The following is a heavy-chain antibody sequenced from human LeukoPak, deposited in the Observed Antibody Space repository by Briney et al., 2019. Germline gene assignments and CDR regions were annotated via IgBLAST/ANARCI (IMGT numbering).Heavy chain of an antibody. CDR3: ARGRHCGGDCYPPYYYYYMDV. J-gene: IGHJ6*03. CDR1: GYTFTSYD. Sequence: ASVKVSCKASGYTFTSYDINWVRQATGQGLEWMGCMNPNSGNTGYAQKFQGRVTITRNTSISTAYMELSSLRSEDTAVYYCARGRHCGGDCYPPYYYYYMDVWGKGTTATVSS. V-gene: IGHV1-8*03. CDR2: MNPNSGNT. D-gene: IGHD2-21*01.